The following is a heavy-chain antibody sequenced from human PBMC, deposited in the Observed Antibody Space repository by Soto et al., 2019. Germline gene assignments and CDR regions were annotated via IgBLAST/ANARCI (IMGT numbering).Heavy chain of an antibody. Sequence: PGGSLRLSCAASGFTFSSYAMSWVRQAPGKGLEWVSAISGSGGSTYYADSVKGRFTISRDNSKNTLYLQMNSLRAEDTAVYYCAKPNEWELPQLYGMDVWGQGTTVTVSS. CDR1: GFTFSSYA. CDR2: ISGSGGST. CDR3: AKPNEWELPQLYGMDV. D-gene: IGHD1-26*01. J-gene: IGHJ6*02. V-gene: IGHV3-23*01.